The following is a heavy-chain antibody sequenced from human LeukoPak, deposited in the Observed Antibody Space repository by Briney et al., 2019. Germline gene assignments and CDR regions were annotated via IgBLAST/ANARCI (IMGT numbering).Heavy chain of an antibody. CDR3: AGDYNDAFDI. J-gene: IGHJ3*02. CDR1: GFTFDGYA. V-gene: IGHV3-9*01. Sequence: GGFLRLSCAASGFTFDGYAMHWVRQVPGKGLEWFSGINWNSGSIGYADSVKGRFTISRDNAKNSLYLQMNSLRAEDTALYYCAGDYNDAFDIWGQGTMVTVSS. D-gene: IGHD4-17*01. CDR2: INWNSGSI.